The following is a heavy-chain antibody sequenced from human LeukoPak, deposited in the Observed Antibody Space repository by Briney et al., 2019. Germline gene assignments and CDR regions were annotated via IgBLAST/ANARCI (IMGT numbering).Heavy chain of an antibody. V-gene: IGHV1-8*03. J-gene: IGHJ4*02. CDR2: MNPNSGNT. CDR3: ARSSSGWYYFDY. D-gene: IGHD6-19*01. CDR1: GGTFSSYA. Sequence: ASVKVSCKASGGTFSSYAINWVRQATGQGLKWMGWMNPNSGNTGYAQKFQGRVTITRNTSISTAYMELSSLRSEDTAVYYCARSSSGWYYFDYWGQGTLVTVSS.